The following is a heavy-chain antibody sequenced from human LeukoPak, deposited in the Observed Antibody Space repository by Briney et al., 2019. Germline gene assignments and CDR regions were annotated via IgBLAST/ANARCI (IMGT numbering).Heavy chain of an antibody. Sequence: PGGSLRLSCAASGFTFSSFTMNWVRQAPGKGLEGFSSISSSSSYIYSADSVKGRFTISRDNSKNTLYLQMNSLSAEDTAVYYCARVSYSESYYIGAFDIWGQGTMVTVSS. CDR2: ISSSSSYI. J-gene: IGHJ3*02. CDR1: GFTFSSFT. V-gene: IGHV3-21*04. CDR3: ARVSYSESYYIGAFDI. D-gene: IGHD1-26*01.